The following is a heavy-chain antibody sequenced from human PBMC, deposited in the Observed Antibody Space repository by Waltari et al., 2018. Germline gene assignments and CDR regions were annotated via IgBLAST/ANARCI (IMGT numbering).Heavy chain of an antibody. CDR1: GYSISSGYY. CDR2: IYHSGST. Sequence: GYSISSGYYWGWIRQPPGKGLEWIGSIYHSGSTYYNPSLKSRVTISVDTSKNQFSLKLSSVTAADTAVYYCARGPVKFYDILTGYNWFDPWGQGTLVTVSS. V-gene: IGHV4-38-2*02. D-gene: IGHD3-9*01. J-gene: IGHJ5*02. CDR3: ARGPVKFYDILTGYNWFDP.